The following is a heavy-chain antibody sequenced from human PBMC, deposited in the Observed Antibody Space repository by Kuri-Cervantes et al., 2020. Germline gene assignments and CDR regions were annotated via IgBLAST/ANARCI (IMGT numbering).Heavy chain of an antibody. V-gene: IGHV1-2*02. D-gene: IGHD3-22*01. CDR2: INPNSGGT. CDR3: ARDQFDYDSSGIFDY. J-gene: IGHJ4*02. Sequence: ASVKVSCKASGHTFTGYYMHWVRQAPGQGLEWMGWINPNSGGTNYAQKFQGRVTKTRDTSISTAYMELSRLRSDDTAVYYCARDQFDYDSSGIFDYWGQGTLVTVSS. CDR1: GHTFTGYY.